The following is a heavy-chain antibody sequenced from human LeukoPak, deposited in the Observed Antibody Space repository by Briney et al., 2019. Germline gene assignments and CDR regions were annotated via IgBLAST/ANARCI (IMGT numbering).Heavy chain of an antibody. CDR1: GGSFSGYY. Sequence: SETLSLTCAVYGGSFSGYYWSWIRQPPGKGLEWIGEINHSGSTNYNPSLKSRVTISVDTSKNQFSLKLSSVTAADTAVYYCARDSYYDSSGWNAFDIWGQGTMVTVSS. CDR3: ARDSYYDSSGWNAFDI. CDR2: INHSGST. J-gene: IGHJ3*02. V-gene: IGHV4-34*01. D-gene: IGHD3-22*01.